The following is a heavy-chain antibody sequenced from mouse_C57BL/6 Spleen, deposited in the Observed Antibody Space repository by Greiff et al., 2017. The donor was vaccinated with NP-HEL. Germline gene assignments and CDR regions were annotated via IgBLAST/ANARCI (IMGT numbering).Heavy chain of an antibody. J-gene: IGHJ1*03. CDR2: ISYDGSN. D-gene: IGHD1-1*01. V-gene: IGHV3-6*01. CDR1: GYSITSGYY. CDR3: ARDRGYYGSRSYWYFDV. Sequence: EVHLVESGPGLVKPSQSLSLTCSVTGYSITSGYYWNWIRQFPGNKLEWMGYISYDGSNNYNPSLKNRISITRDTSKNQFFLKLNSVTTEDTATYYCARDRGYYGSRSYWYFDVWGTGTTVTVSS.